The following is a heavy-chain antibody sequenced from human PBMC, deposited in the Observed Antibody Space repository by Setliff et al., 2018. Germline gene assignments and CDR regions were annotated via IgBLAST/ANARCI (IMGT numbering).Heavy chain of an antibody. J-gene: IGHJ4*02. CDR1: GVSIRSHY. CDR2: SYNSGST. Sequence: PSETLSLTCTVSGVSIRSHYWSWIRQPPGEGLEWIGNSYNSGSTKYKSSLRSRVTMSVDTSKNQFSLTVTSVVAADTAVYYCARVPYSSGWYFDYWGQGRLVTVSS. V-gene: IGHV4-59*11. CDR3: ARVPYSSGWYFDY. D-gene: IGHD6-19*01.